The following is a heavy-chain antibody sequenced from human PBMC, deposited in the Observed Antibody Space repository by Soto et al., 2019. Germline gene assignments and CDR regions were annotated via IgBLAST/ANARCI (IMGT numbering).Heavy chain of an antibody. CDR3: ARGTGDSSGDYHYGMDV. CDR1: GFTFSSNY. Sequence: GGSLRLSCAASGFTFSSNYMSWVRQAPGKGLEWVSAIYSGGSTYYADSVKGRFTISRHNSKNTLYLQMNSLRAEDTAVYYCARGTGDSSGDYHYGMDVWGQGTTVTVSS. J-gene: IGHJ6*02. D-gene: IGHD3-22*01. CDR2: IYSGGST. V-gene: IGHV3-53*04.